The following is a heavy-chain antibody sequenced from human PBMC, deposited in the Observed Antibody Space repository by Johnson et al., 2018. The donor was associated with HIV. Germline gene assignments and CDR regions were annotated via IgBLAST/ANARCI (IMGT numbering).Heavy chain of an antibody. V-gene: IGHV3-64*04. D-gene: IGHD2-21*01. Sequence: QVQLVESGGGVAQPGTSLRLSCAASGFTFSSHPMNWVRQAPGKGLEYVSAISRDGGTTYYADSVKGRFNISRDNSKNTLYLQMNSLRAEDTAVYYCARESVIGAFDIWGQGTMVTVSS. CDR1: GFTFSSHP. CDR3: ARESVIGAFDI. CDR2: ISRDGGTT. J-gene: IGHJ3*02.